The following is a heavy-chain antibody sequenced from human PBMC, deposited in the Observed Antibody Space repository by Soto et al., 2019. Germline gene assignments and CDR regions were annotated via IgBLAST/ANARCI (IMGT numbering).Heavy chain of an antibody. V-gene: IGHV1-2*02. D-gene: IGHD3-22*01. CDR1: GYTFTGYY. CDR2: INPNSGGT. Sequence: VKVSCKASGYTFTGYYMHWVRQAPGQGLEWMGWINPNSGGTNYAQKFQGRVTMTRDTSISTAYMELSRLRSDDTAVYYCARDFYSDSSGYYEYYWGQGTLVTVSS. CDR3: ARDFYSDSSGYYEYY. J-gene: IGHJ4*02.